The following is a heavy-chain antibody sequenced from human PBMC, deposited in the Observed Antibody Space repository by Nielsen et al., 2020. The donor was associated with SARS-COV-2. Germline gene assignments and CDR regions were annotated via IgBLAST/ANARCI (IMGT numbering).Heavy chain of an antibody. CDR3: AKDRAREGSRFVGDY. V-gene: IGHV3-23*03. D-gene: IGHD6-13*01. J-gene: IGHJ4*02. Sequence: WIRQPPGKGLEWVSVIYSGGSSTYYADSVKGRFTISRDNSKNTLYLQMNSLRAEDTAVYYCAKDRAREGSRFVGDYWGQGILVTVSS. CDR2: IYSGGSST.